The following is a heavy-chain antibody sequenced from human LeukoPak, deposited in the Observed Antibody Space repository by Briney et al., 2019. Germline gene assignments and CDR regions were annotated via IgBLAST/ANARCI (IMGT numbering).Heavy chain of an antibody. CDR3: ARTPPMVRGVTTFDY. Sequence: SETLSLTCAVSGGSISGYYWIWIRQPPGKGLEWIGYIYYNGITNYNPSLKSRVTISVDTSKNQFSLKLSSVTAADTAVYYCARTPPMVRGVTTFDYWGQGTLVTVSS. CDR2: IYYNGIT. J-gene: IGHJ4*02. D-gene: IGHD3-10*01. V-gene: IGHV4-59*12. CDR1: GGSISGYY.